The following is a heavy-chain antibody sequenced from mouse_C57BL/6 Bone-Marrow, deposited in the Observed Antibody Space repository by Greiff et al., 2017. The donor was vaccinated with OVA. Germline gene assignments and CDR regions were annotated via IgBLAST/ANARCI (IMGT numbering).Heavy chain of an antibody. CDR2: ISDGGSYT. CDR1: GFTFSGYA. V-gene: IGHV5-4*03. Sequence: DVKLVESGGGLVKPGGSLKLSCAASGFTFSGYAMPWVRQTPEKRLEWVATISDGGSYTYYPDNVKGRFTISRDNAKNNLYLQMSHLKSEDTAMYYCARGTGTMGWYFDVWGTGTTVTVSS. D-gene: IGHD4-1*01. CDR3: ARGTGTMGWYFDV. J-gene: IGHJ1*03.